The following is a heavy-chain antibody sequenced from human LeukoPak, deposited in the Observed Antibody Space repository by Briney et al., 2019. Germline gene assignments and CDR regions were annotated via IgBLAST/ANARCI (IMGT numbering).Heavy chain of an antibody. V-gene: IGHV3-23*01. J-gene: IGHJ4*02. Sequence: PGRSLRLSCAASGFTFSSYAMSWVRQAPGKGLEWVSAISGSGGSTYYADSVKGRFTISRDNSKNTLYLQMNSLRAEDTAVYYCAKDRRYSYGYSDWGQGTLVTVSS. CDR2: ISGSGGST. D-gene: IGHD5-18*01. CDR3: AKDRRYSYGYSD. CDR1: GFTFSSYA.